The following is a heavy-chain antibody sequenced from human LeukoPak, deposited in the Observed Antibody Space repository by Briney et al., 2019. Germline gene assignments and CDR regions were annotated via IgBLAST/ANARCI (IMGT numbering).Heavy chain of an antibody. D-gene: IGHD1-14*01. CDR3: VKGSTTSRPYYFDS. V-gene: IGHV3-23*01. CDR2: ITNTGDDT. Sequence: GGSLRLSCAASGFTFSSYWMHWVRQAPGKGLDWVSAITNTGDDTYHADSVKGRFTISRDNSRNTLYLQMNSLKGDDTAIYYCVKGSTTSRPYYFDSWGQGTLITVSS. CDR1: GFTFSSYW. J-gene: IGHJ4*02.